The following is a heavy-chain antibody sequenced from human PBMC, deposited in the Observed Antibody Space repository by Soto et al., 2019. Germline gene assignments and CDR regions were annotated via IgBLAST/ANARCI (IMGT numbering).Heavy chain of an antibody. V-gene: IGHV1-69*13. CDR1: GCKFSSHG. Sequence: SVKVSCKASGCKFSSHGISWVRQAPGQGLEFMGGIMPLFGTTNYAQKFRGRVTITADEPTSTVYMELRSLRSEDTAVYYCARVSGRGWYNWFEPWGQGTPLRVSS. D-gene: IGHD6-19*01. J-gene: IGHJ5*02. CDR2: IMPLFGTT. CDR3: ARVSGRGWYNWFEP.